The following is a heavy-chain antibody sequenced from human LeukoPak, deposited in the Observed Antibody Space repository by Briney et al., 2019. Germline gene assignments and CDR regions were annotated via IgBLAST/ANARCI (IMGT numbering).Heavy chain of an antibody. CDR3: ARDQDDSSGYYYAGGGYYMDV. D-gene: IGHD3-22*01. Sequence: PGGSLRLSCAASGFTFSSYGMSWVRQAPGKGLEWVSAISGSGGSTYYADSVKGRFTISRDNSKNTLYLQMNSLRAEDTAVYYCARDQDDSSGYYYAGGGYYMDVWGKGTTVTISS. CDR2: ISGSGGST. J-gene: IGHJ6*03. V-gene: IGHV3-23*01. CDR1: GFTFSSYG.